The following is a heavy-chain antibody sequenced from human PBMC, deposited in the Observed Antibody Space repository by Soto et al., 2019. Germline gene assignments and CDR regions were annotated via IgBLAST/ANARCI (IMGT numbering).Heavy chain of an antibody. Sequence: EVQLVESGGGLIQPGGSLRLSCAASGFTVSSNYMSWVRQAPGKGLEWVSVIYSGGSTYYADSVKGRFTISRDNSKNTLYLQMNSLRAEDTAVYYCARDRVTTETSGADYGMAVWGQGTTVTVSS. CDR3: ARDRVTTETSGADYGMAV. D-gene: IGHD4-17*01. V-gene: IGHV3-53*01. CDR1: GFTVSSNY. CDR2: IYSGGST. J-gene: IGHJ6*02.